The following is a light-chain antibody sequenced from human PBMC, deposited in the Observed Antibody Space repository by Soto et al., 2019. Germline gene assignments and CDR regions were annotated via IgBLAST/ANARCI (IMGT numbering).Light chain of an antibody. CDR2: DVN. CDR1: SSR. V-gene: IGLV2-11*01. J-gene: IGLJ2*01. CDR3: QSYDSRLSTVV. Sequence: QSVLTQPRSVSGSPGQSVTISCTGTSSRVSWFQQHPGKAPKLMIYDVNKRPSGVPDRFSGSKSGNTASLTISGLQADDEADYYCQSYDSRLSTVVFGGGTKLTVL.